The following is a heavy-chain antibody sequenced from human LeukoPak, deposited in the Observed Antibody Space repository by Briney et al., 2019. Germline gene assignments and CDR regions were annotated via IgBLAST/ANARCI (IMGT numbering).Heavy chain of an antibody. V-gene: IGHV1-18*01. Sequence: ASVKVSCKASCYTFIRYGISWVRQAPGQGLEWMGWISAYNGNTKYAQKLQGRVTMTTDTSTSTAYMELRSLRSDDTAVYYCAREKTAYYYDSSGYDSRFDCWGQGTLVTVSS. CDR2: ISAYNGNT. J-gene: IGHJ4*02. CDR1: CYTFIRYG. D-gene: IGHD3-22*01. CDR3: AREKTAYYYDSSGYDSRFDC.